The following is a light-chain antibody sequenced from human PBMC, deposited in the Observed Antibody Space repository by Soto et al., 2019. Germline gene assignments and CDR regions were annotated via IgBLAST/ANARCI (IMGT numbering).Light chain of an antibody. V-gene: IGLV2-14*03. CDR2: DVS. CDR1: SSDVGGYNY. CDR3: SSYTSSSTVI. J-gene: IGLJ2*01. Sequence: QSALTQPASVSGSPGQSITISCTGTSSDVGGYNYVSWYQQHPGKAPELMIYDVSYRPSGVSSCFSGSKSGNTASLTISGLQAEDEADYYCSSYTSSSTVIFGGGTKLTVL.